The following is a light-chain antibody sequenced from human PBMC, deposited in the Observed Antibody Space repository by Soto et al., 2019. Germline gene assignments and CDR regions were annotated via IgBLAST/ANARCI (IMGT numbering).Light chain of an antibody. CDR3: SSYTSRTTYV. CDR1: SSDVGGYNY. V-gene: IGLV2-14*01. J-gene: IGLJ1*01. CDR2: EVS. Sequence: QSALTQPASVSGSPGQSITISCTGTSSDVGGYNYVSWYQQHPGKAPKLMIYEVSNRPSGVSFRFSGSKSGNTASLTISGLQAEDEADYYCSSYTSRTTYVFXTRTKVTVL.